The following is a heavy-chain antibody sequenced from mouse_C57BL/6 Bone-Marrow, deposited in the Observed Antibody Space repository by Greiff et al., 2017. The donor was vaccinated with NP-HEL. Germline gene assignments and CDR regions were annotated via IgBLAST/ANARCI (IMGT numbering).Heavy chain of an antibody. CDR1: GFTFSSYA. D-gene: IGHD4-1*01. Sequence: EVMLVESGGGLVKPGGSLKLSCAASGFTFSSYAMSWVRQTPEKRLEWVATISDGGSYTYYPDNVKGRFTISRDNAKNNLYLQMSHLKSEDTAMYYCARDAGTPFSYWGQGTLVTVAA. J-gene: IGHJ3*01. V-gene: IGHV5-4*01. CDR3: ARDAGTPFSY. CDR2: ISDGGSYT.